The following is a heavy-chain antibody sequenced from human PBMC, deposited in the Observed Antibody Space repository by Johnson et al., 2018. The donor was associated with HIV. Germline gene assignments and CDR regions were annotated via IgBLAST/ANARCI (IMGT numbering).Heavy chain of an antibody. D-gene: IGHD6-6*01. CDR3: AKYTTFSSSHAFDI. CDR1: GFTFSIYA. CDR2: ISFDGNDK. Sequence: QVQLVESGGNVVQPGRSLRLSCAASGFTFSIYAMHWVRQAPGKGLEWVSLISFDGNDKYYADSVKGRFTISRDNAKNSLYLQMNSLRAEDTALYYCAKYTTFSSSHAFDIWGQGTMVTVSS. V-gene: IGHV3-30*04. J-gene: IGHJ3*02.